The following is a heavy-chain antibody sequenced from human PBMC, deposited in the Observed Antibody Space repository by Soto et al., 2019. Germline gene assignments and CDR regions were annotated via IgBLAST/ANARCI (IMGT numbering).Heavy chain of an antibody. Sequence: GGSLRLSCAASGFTFSTYGMHWVRQAPGKGLECVALIWSDGTNKYCADSVKGRFTISRDNSKKTLYLQMNSLRSEDTAVYYCVRVFDTYYFDLWGQGNMVTVSS. V-gene: IGHV3-33*01. J-gene: IGHJ4*02. D-gene: IGHD3-9*01. CDR3: VRVFDTYYFDL. CDR1: GFTFSTYG. CDR2: IWSDGTNK.